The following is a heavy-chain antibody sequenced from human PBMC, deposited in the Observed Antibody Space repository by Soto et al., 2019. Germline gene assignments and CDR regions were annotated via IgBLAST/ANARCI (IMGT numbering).Heavy chain of an antibody. CDR2: IHYSGTT. J-gene: IGHJ6*03. D-gene: IGHD6-13*01. V-gene: IGHV4-59*08. CDR3: ARHGHSSSWSYLAV. CDR1: GDSISTYY. Sequence: SETLSLTCTVSGDSISTYYWTWIRQPPGKRLEWIGYIHYSGTTNYNPSLKSRVTLSVDTSKNQFSLKLTSVTAADTAVYYCARHGHSSSWSYLAVWGTGTTVTVSS.